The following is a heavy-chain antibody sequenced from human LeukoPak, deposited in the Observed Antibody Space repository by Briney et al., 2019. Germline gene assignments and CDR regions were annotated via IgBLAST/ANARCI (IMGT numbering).Heavy chain of an antibody. D-gene: IGHD3-22*01. J-gene: IGHJ4*02. CDR2: IYYSGST. Sequence: SETLSLTCTASGGSISSYYWSWIRQPPGKGLEWIGYIYYSGSTNYNPSLKSRVTISVDTSKNQFSLKLSSVTAADTAVYYCARSSVRYDSSGYPHYWGQGTVVTVSS. CDR1: GGSISSYY. V-gene: IGHV4-59*01. CDR3: ARSSVRYDSSGYPHY.